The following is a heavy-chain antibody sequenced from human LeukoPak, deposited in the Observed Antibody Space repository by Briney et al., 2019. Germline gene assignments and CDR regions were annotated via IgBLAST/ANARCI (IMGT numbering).Heavy chain of an antibody. J-gene: IGHJ3*02. CDR2: TYYRSKWYN. CDR3: AREGGDMYQLLGYDAFDI. CDR1: GDSVSSNSAA. D-gene: IGHD2-2*01. Sequence: SQTLSLTCAISGDSVSSNSAAWNWIRQSPSRGLEWLGRTYYRSKWYNDYAVSVKSRITINPDTSKNQFSLQLNSVTPEDTAVYYCAREGGDMYQLLGYDAFDIWGQGTMVTVSS. V-gene: IGHV6-1*01.